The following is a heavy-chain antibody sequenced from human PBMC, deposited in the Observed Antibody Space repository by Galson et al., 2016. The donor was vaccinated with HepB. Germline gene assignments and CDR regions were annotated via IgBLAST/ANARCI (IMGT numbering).Heavy chain of an antibody. V-gene: IGHV1-18*01. CDR3: ARCRSGDRLFDY. J-gene: IGHJ4*02. Sequence: SVKVSCKASGYKFTDYGLSWVRQAPGQGLEWMGWISSYKGNTIYAQKLQGRVTMTTDTSTSTAYMELRSLRSDGTAVYYCARCRSGDRLFDYWGQGTLVTVSS. CDR2: ISSYKGNT. CDR1: GYKFTDYG. D-gene: IGHD4-17*01.